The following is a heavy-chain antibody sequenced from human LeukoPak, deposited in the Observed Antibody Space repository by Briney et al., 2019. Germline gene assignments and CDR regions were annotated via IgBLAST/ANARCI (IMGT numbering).Heavy chain of an antibody. Sequence: ASVKVSCKASGYTFTGYYMHWVRQAPGQGLEWMGWINPNSGGTNYAQKFQGRVTLTRDTAISTVYMDLTSLRFDDTAVYYCARPSIAVPNDAFEIWGQGTLVTVS. CDR3: ARPSIAVPNDAFEI. J-gene: IGHJ3*02. CDR2: INPNSGGT. V-gene: IGHV1-2*02. D-gene: IGHD6-19*01. CDR1: GYTFTGYY.